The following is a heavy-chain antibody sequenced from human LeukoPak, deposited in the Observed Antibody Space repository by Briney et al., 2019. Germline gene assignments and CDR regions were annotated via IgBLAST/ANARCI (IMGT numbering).Heavy chain of an antibody. CDR1: VVTFTSYA. CDR2: IIPTFGIA. CDR3: ASRKGDPDAFDI. Sequence: SVKVSCKASVVTFTSYAISWVRRAPGPGLEWMGGIIPTFGIANYSQTFQGRVMITADESTSTAYMEMSSLRSEDTAVYYCASRKGDPDAFDIWGQGKRVTVSA. D-gene: IGHD3-10*01. V-gene: IGHV1-69*13. J-gene: IGHJ3*02.